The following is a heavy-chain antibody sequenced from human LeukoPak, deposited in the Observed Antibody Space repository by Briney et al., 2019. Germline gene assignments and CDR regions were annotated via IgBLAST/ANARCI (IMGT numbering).Heavy chain of an antibody. CDR2: IIPIFGTA. V-gene: IGHV1-69*01. CDR1: GGTFSSYA. Sequence: GSSVKVSCKASGGTFSSYAISWVRQAPGQGLEWMGGIIPIFGTANYAQKFQGRVTITADESTSTAYMELSSLRSEDTAVYNCARVWDYYGSGNKAYYGMDVWGKGTTVTVSS. J-gene: IGHJ6*04. D-gene: IGHD3-10*01. CDR3: ARVWDYYGSGNKAYYGMDV.